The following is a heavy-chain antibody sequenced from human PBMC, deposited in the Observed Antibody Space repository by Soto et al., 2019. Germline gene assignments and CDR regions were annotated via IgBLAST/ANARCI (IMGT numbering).Heavy chain of an antibody. Sequence: QVQLVESGGGVVQSGGSLRLSCLASGFDFSSHGMYWVRQAPGRGLEWVALISYEGSHKFYVDSLNGRFTISRDNSKHTLYLHMSSLRPEDTALYYCAKDFELPDGDYYHYGMDVWGQGTTVSVSS. CDR2: ISYEGSHK. D-gene: IGHD1-7*01. CDR3: AKDFELPDGDYYHYGMDV. CDR1: GFDFSSHG. J-gene: IGHJ6*02. V-gene: IGHV3-30*18.